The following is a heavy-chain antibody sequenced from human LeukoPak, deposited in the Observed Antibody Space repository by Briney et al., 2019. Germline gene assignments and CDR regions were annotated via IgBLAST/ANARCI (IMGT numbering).Heavy chain of an antibody. CDR1: GGSISSYY. V-gene: IGHV4-59*01. J-gene: IGHJ3*02. D-gene: IGHD5-18*01. CDR3: ARYTAMVAFHAHGFDI. CDR2: IYYSGST. Sequence: SETLSLTCTVSGGSISSYYWSWIRQPPGKGLEWIGYIYYSGSTNYNPSLKSRVTISVDTSKNQFSLKLRSVTAADTAVYYCARYTAMVAFHAHGFDIWGKGAMVTVS.